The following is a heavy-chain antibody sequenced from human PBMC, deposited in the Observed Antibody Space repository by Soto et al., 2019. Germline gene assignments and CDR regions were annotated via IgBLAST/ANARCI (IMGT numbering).Heavy chain of an antibody. CDR1: GFTFSSYA. V-gene: IGHV3-23*01. CDR3: AKGLNKVYATRNYYYYYYMDV. Sequence: GGSLRLSCAASGFTFSSYAMSWVRQAPGKGLEWVSAISGSGGSTYYADSVKGRFTISRDNSKNTLYLQMNSLRAEDTAVYYCAKGLNKVYATRNYYYYYYMDVWGKGTTVTVSS. D-gene: IGHD2-8*01. J-gene: IGHJ6*03. CDR2: ISGSGGST.